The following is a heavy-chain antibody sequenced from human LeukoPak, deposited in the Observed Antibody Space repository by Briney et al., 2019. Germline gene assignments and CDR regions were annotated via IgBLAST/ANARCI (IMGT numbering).Heavy chain of an antibody. Sequence: GGSLRLSCAASGFTFSSYAMHWVRQAPGKGLEWVAVISYDGSNKYYADSVKGRFTISRDNSKSTLYLQMNSLRAEDTAVYYCAASDLLYDAFDIWGQGTMVTVSS. J-gene: IGHJ3*02. CDR3: AASDLLYDAFDI. D-gene: IGHD2-2*02. V-gene: IGHV3-30-3*01. CDR1: GFTFSSYA. CDR2: ISYDGSNK.